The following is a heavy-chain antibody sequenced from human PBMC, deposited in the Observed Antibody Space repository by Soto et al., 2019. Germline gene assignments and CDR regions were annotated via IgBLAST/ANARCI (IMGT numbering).Heavy chain of an antibody. CDR3: ARSVRQTRVYYLGMDV. CDR2: INHSGST. V-gene: IGHV4-34*01. Sequence: LSETLSLTCAVYGKSFSGYYWSWIRQPPGKGREWIGEINHSGSTNYNPSLKSRVTISVDTSKNQFSLKLSSVTAADTAVYYGARSVRQTRVYYLGMDVWGKGTTVTVSS. CDR1: GKSFSGYY. J-gene: IGHJ6*04.